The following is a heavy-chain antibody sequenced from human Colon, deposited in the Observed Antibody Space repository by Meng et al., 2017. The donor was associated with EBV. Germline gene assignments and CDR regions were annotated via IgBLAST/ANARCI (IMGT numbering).Heavy chain of an antibody. V-gene: IGHV3-74*01. CDR2: INADGRST. Sequence: EAHVLGSGGGLVQPGGSLRLSCVASGLTFSNFWMHWVRQAPGKGLVWVSRINADGRSTDYADSVKGRFTISRDNAKNTLYLQMNSLKVEDTAVYYCARTQGAINIWGQGTLVTVSS. J-gene: IGHJ4*02. CDR1: GLTFSNFW. D-gene: IGHD1-26*01. CDR3: ARTQGAINI.